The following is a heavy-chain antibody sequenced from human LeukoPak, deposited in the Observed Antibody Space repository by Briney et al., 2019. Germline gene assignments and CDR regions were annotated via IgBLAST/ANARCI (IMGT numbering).Heavy chain of an antibody. D-gene: IGHD3-10*01. J-gene: IGHJ5*02. CDR1: GGSISNYY. CDR3: ARLGEYEFGELSRFDP. CDR2: MYYSGST. V-gene: IGHV4-59*08. Sequence: SETLSLTCTVSGGSISNYYWCWIRQPPGKGLEWIGYMYYSGSTNYNPSLKSRVTISGDTSKNQFSLKLSSVTAADTAVYYCARLGEYEFGELSRFDPWGQGTLVTVSS.